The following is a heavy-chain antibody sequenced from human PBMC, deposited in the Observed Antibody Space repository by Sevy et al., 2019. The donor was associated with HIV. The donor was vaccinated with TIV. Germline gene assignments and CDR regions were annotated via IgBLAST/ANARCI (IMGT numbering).Heavy chain of an antibody. D-gene: IGHD6-6*01. CDR2: ISAYNGNT. J-gene: IGHJ6*02. Sequence: ASVKVSCKASGYTFTSYGISWVRQAPGQGLEWMGWISAYNGNTNYAQKLQGRVTMTTDTSTSTAYMELRSLRSDDTAVYYCARDLYSSSTLYYYYYGMDVWGQGTTVTVSS. CDR1: GYTFTSYG. V-gene: IGHV1-18*01. CDR3: ARDLYSSSTLYYYYYGMDV.